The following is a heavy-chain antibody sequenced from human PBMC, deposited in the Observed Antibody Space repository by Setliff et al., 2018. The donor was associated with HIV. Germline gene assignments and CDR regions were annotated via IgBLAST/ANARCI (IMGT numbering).Heavy chain of an antibody. Sequence: GGSLRLSCAASGFTFSSYSMSWVRQAPGKGLSWLAVSWFDGYNVKYVASVRGRFTISRDNSDNTVFLQMDSLTADDTGVYYCATSPPHGESGYIWGSDYFDFWCQGALVTVSS. CDR3: ATSPPHGESGYIWGSDYFDF. J-gene: IGHJ4*02. D-gene: IGHD5-12*01. V-gene: IGHV3-33*08. CDR2: SWFDGYNV. CDR1: GFTFSSYS.